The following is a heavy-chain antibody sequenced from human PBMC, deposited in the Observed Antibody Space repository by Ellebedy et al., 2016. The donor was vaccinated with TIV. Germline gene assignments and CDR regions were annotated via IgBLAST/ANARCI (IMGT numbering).Heavy chain of an antibody. CDR3: ARHYLDDYGDVSWFDP. CDR2: IYPGDSDT. CDR1: GYSFTSYW. J-gene: IGHJ5*02. V-gene: IGHV5-51*01. D-gene: IGHD4-17*01. Sequence: GESLKISCKGSGYSFTSYWIGWVRLMPGKGLEWMGIIYPGDSDTRYSPSFQGQVTISADKSISTAYLQWSSLKASDTAMYYCARHYLDDYGDVSWFDPWGQGTLVTVSS.